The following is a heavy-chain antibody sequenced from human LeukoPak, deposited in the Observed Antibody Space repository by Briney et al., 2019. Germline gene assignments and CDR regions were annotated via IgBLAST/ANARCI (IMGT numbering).Heavy chain of an antibody. CDR2: SYDRGST. D-gene: IGHD1-26*01. J-gene: IGHJ5*02. Sequence: SETLSLTCTVTRASISSHYWCWIRQTPRPGPEWIGDSYDRGSTTYNPSLKSRVSISVDTSRNQFSLNLRSVTAADTAVYYCAKIEVGRFDPWGQGTLVTVSS. V-gene: IGHV4-59*11. CDR1: RASISSHY. CDR3: AKIEVGRFDP.